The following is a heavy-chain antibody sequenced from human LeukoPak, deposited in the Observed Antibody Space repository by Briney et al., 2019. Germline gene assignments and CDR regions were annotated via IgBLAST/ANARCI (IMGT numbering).Heavy chain of an antibody. CDR1: GYTFSSFH. Sequence: ASVKVSCKASGYTFSSFHINWLRQAPGQGLEWMGWINPGSDDTGYAQKFQGRVTMTRDTSTNTAYMELNSLTSEDTAVYYCAVRGRNYIYDFWGQGTLVTVSS. V-gene: IGHV1-8*01. CDR2: INPGSDDT. D-gene: IGHD1-26*01. CDR3: AVRGRNYIYDF. J-gene: IGHJ4*02.